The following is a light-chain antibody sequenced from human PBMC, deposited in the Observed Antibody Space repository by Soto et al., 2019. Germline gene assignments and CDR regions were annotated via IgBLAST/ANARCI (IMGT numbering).Light chain of an antibody. J-gene: IGKJ1*01. CDR3: QQSYSTPWT. CDR1: QSINKD. Sequence: DIQMTQSPSSLSASVGDRVTITCRASQSINKDVYWYQQKPGKAPELLIYTASSLQGGVPSRFSGSASGTDFTLTISSLQPGDFATYFCQQSYSTPWTFGQGTRVDI. V-gene: IGKV1-39*01. CDR2: TAS.